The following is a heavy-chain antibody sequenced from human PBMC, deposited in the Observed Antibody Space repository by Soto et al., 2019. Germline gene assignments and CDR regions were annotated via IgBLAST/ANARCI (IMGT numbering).Heavy chain of an antibody. CDR2: ITETGGDT. CDR3: TKASSDRHHMDV. J-gene: IGHJ6*02. Sequence: GGSLRLSCAASGFTFSNFVMRWVRRTPGKGLEWVSTITETGGDTYYTDSVKGRFTVSRDNSKNTLYLQMTSLRAEDTALYYCTKASSDRHHMDVWGQGTTVTVSS. CDR1: GFTFSNFV. V-gene: IGHV3-23*01.